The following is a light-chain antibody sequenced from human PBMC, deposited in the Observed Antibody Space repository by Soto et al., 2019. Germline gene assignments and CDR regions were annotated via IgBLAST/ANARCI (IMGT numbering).Light chain of an antibody. J-gene: IGLJ2*01. Sequence: QSALTQPPSASGSPGQSVTISCTGTSSDVGYYNYVSWYQQHPGKAPKLMIYEVNNRPSGVPDRFSGSRSGNTASLTVSGLQAEDEASYYCSSHAGRNNYVIFGGGTKVTDL. CDR2: EVN. CDR1: SSDVGYYNY. CDR3: SSHAGRNNYVI. V-gene: IGLV2-8*01.